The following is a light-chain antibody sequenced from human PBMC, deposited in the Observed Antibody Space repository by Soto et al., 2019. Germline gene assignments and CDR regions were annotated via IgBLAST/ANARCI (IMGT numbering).Light chain of an antibody. J-gene: IGLJ1*01. CDR2: DDS. CDR3: QSYDSSLSGYV. Sequence: SYELTQPPSVSVAPGQTVRVTCGGKDIGSKSVHWYQQKPGQAPVLVVYDDSDRPSGIPERFSGSKSGTSASLAITGLQAEDEADYYCQSYDSSLSGYVFGTGTKATVL. CDR1: DIGSKS. V-gene: IGLV3-21*02.